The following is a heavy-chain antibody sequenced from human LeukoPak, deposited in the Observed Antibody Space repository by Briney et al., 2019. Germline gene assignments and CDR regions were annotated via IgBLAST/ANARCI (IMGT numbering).Heavy chain of an antibody. CDR3: ARDLYSGYDSSNY. CDR1: GFTFSSYA. D-gene: IGHD5-12*01. V-gene: IGHV3-48*04. CDR2: ISNGGNTI. J-gene: IGHJ4*02. Sequence: AGGSLRLSCAASGFTFSSYAMSWVRQAPGKGLEWVSYISNGGNTIYYADSVKGRFTISRDNAKNPLYLQMNSLRAEDTAVYYCARDLYSGYDSSNYWGQGTLVTVSS.